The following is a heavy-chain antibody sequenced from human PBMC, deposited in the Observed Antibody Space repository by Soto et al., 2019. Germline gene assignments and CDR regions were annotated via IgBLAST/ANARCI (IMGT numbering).Heavy chain of an antibody. CDR1: GGTISNDTYS. D-gene: IGHD2-2*01. CDR2: FHYNERA. V-gene: IGHV4-39*01. CDR3: ACLGGCCSGNSCYGFYGMGV. Sequence: SETLSLTCSYSGGTISNDTYSWGWIGHPPGAGLECIGTFHYNERAFYNRPLEGRVTISVDTSKNQFSLKVTSATVADTAVYFCACLGGCCSGNSCYGFYGMGVW. J-gene: IGHJ6*01.